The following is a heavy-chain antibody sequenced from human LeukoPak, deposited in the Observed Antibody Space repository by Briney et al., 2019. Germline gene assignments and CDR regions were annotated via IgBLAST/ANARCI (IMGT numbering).Heavy chain of an antibody. CDR1: GGSISSYY. CDR3: ARRGGTNSNWYPNWFDP. CDR2: IYYSGST. Sequence: SETLSLTCTVSGGSISSYYWSWIRQPPGKGLEWIGYIYYSGSTNYNPSLKSRVTISVDTSKNQFSLKLSSVTAADTAVYYCARRGGTNSNWYPNWFDPWGQGTLVTVSS. D-gene: IGHD6-13*01. V-gene: IGHV4-59*01. J-gene: IGHJ5*02.